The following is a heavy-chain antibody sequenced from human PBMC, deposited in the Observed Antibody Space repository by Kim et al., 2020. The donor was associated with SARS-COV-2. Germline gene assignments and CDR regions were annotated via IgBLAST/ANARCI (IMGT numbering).Heavy chain of an antibody. Sequence: GGSLRLSCAASGFTFSSYAMSWVRQAPGKGLEWVSVIYSGGSSTYYADSVKGRFTISRDNSKNTLYLQMNSLRAEDTAVYYCAKGYPITMIVVVSGDAFDIWGQGTMVTVSS. J-gene: IGHJ3*02. CDR2: IYSGGSST. V-gene: IGHV3-23*03. CDR1: GFTFSSYA. D-gene: IGHD3-22*01. CDR3: AKGYPITMIVVVSGDAFDI.